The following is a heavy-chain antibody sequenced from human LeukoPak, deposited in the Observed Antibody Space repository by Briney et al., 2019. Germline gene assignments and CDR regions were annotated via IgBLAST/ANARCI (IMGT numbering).Heavy chain of an antibody. CDR1: GYTFTGYY. V-gene: IGHV1-2*02. CDR3: ARTRIQLWLGYYYGMDV. J-gene: IGHJ6*02. D-gene: IGHD5-18*01. CDR2: INPNSGGT. Sequence: ASVKVSCKASGYTFTGYYMHWVRQAPGQGLEWMGWINPNSGGTNYAQKFQGRVTMTRDTSISTAYMELSRLGSDDTAVYYCARTRIQLWLGYYYGMDVWGQGTTVTVSS.